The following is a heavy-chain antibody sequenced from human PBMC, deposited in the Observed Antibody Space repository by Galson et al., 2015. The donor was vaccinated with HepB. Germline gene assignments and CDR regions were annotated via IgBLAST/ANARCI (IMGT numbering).Heavy chain of an antibody. CDR3: ATYDSGGYSHPAGFDY. CDR1: GFSFSDYS. J-gene: IGHJ4*02. D-gene: IGHD3-22*01. CDR2: IGYSSSFM. V-gene: IGHV3-21*05. Sequence: SLRLSCAASGFSFSDYSMNWVRQAPGKGLEWVSYIGYSSSFMRYADSVRGRFTISRDNAKNSLYLQMNSLRAEDTAVYYCATYDSGGYSHPAGFDYWGQGTLVTVSS.